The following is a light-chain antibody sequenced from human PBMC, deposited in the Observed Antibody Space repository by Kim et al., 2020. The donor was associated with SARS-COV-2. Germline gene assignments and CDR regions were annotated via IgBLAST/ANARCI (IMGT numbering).Light chain of an antibody. J-gene: IGKJ1*01. CDR3: QQSHSTPRT. Sequence: DIQMTQSPSSLSASVGDRVTITCRTSQSISSYLNCYQQKPGKAPKFLIYAASNLQSGVPSRFSGSGSGTDFTLTITSLQPEDFATYYCQQSHSTPRTFGQGTKVDIK. CDR1: QSISSY. CDR2: AAS. V-gene: IGKV1-39*01.